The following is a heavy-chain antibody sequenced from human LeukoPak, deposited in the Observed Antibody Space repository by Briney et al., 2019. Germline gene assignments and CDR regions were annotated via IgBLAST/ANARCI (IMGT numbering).Heavy chain of an antibody. CDR3: TAQYCCSSFA. Sequence: GGSLRLSCAASGFSFSNSWMTWVRQAPGSGLEWVASIKPDGSEGYYVDSVKGRFTISRDNAKNSLYLQMNSPRAEDVVAYHCTAQYCCSSFAWGKGTLVTVSS. V-gene: IGHV3-7*01. CDR1: GFSFSNSW. D-gene: IGHD6-6*01. CDR2: IKPDGSEG. J-gene: IGHJ5*02.